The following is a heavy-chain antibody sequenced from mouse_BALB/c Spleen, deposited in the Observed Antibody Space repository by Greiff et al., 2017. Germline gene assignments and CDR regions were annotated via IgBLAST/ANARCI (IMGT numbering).Heavy chain of an antibody. Sequence: EVKLMESGAELVKPGASVKLSCTASGFNIKDTYMHWVKQRPEQGLEWIGRIDPANGNTKYDPKFQGKATITADTSSNTAYLQLSSLTSEDTAVYYCARDGSTYYFDYWGQGTTLTVSS. D-gene: IGHD1-1*01. J-gene: IGHJ2*01. CDR1: GFNIKDTY. CDR3: ARDGSTYYFDY. V-gene: IGHV14-3*02. CDR2: IDPANGNT.